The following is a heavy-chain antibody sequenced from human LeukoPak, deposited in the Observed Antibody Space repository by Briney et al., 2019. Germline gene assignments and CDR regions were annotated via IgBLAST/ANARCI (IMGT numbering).Heavy chain of an antibody. Sequence: YPSETLSLTCTVSGGSISSYYWSWIRQPPGKGLEWIGSIYYSGSTYYNPSLKSRFTISVDTSKNQFSLKLSSVTAADTAVYYCARKTVTNWFDPWGQGTLVTVSS. CDR2: IYYSGST. CDR3: ARKTVTNWFDP. J-gene: IGHJ5*02. D-gene: IGHD4-17*01. CDR1: GGSISSYY. V-gene: IGHV4-59*05.